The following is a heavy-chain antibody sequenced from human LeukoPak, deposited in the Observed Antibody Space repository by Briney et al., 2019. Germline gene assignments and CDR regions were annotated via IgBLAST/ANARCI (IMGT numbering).Heavy chain of an antibody. J-gene: IGHJ4*02. CDR3: AKHVDVVVRQGPNIDY. CDR2: SSGSGGST. Sequence: GGSLRLSCAASGFTFSSYAMSWVRLAPGKGLEWVSVSSGSGGSTYYADSAKGRFTISRDNSKNTLYLQMSSLRAEDTAVYYCAKHVDVVVRQGPNIDYWAREPWSPSPQ. D-gene: IGHD5-12*01. CDR1: GFTFSSYA. V-gene: IGHV3-23*01.